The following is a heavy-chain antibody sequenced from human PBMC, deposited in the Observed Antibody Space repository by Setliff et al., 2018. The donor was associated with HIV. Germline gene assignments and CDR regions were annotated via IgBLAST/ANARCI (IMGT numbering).Heavy chain of an antibody. CDR1: GDRISSTSYY. CDR2: IYYTGDT. Sequence: PSETLSLTCTVSGDRISSTSYYWGWLRQPPGKGLEWIGTIYYTGDTQYNPSFKSRVTISLHTSKNQFSLRLISVTAADTAVYYCARMEATRPPRGLDYLGQGALVTVSS. D-gene: IGHD6-6*01. CDR3: ARMEATRPPRGLDY. J-gene: IGHJ4*02. V-gene: IGHV4-39*01.